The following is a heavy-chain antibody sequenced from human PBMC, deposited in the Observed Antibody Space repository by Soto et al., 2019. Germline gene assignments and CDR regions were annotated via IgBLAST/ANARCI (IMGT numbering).Heavy chain of an antibody. CDR1: GFTVSSNY. Sequence: PGGSLRLSCAASGFTVSSNYMSWVRQAPGKGLEWVSVIYSGGSTYYADSVKGRFTISRDNSKNTLYLQMNSLRAEDTAVYYCGRDKIVVFGPSYYGMDVWGQGTTVTVSS. V-gene: IGHV3-53*01. J-gene: IGHJ6*02. CDR3: GRDKIVVFGPSYYGMDV. D-gene: IGHD3-22*01. CDR2: IYSGGST.